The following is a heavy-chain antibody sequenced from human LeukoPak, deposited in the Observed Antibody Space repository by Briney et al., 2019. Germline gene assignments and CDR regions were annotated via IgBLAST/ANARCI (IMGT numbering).Heavy chain of an antibody. V-gene: IGHV1-58*02. CDR3: AATGYNWNYGYYYYGMDV. D-gene: IGHD1-7*01. Sequence: SVKVSCKASGFTFTSSAMQWVRQARGQRLEWIGWIVVGSGNTNYAQKFQERVTITRDMSASTAYMELSSLRSEDTAVYYCAATGYNWNYGYYYYGMDVWGQGTMVTVSS. J-gene: IGHJ6*02. CDR2: IVVGSGNT. CDR1: GFTFTSSA.